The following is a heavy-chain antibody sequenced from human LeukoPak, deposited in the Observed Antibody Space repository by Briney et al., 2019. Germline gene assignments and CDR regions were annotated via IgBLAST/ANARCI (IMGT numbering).Heavy chain of an antibody. CDR1: GFTFSSYG. Sequence: GGSLRLSCAASGFTFSSYGMHWVRQAPGKVLERVAFIRYDGSNKYYADSVKGRFTISRDNSKNTLYLQMNSLRAEDTAVYYCAKAFRFWSGYSINWFDPWGQGTLVTVSS. CDR3: AKAFRFWSGYSINWFDP. D-gene: IGHD3-3*01. V-gene: IGHV3-30*02. J-gene: IGHJ5*02. CDR2: IRYDGSNK.